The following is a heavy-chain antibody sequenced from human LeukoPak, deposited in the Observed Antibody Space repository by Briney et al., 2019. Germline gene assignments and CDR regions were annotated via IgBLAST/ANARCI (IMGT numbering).Heavy chain of an antibody. CDR2: IGYDGTNE. CDR1: GLTFSSYG. J-gene: IGHJ4*02. CDR3: ARDFYCSRTSCYAPSFDY. D-gene: IGHD2-2*01. Sequence: GGSLRLSCAASGLTFSSYGMHWGRQAPGKGLEWVALIGYDGTNEYYADSVKGRFTISRDNSKNTLYLQMKSLRAEDTAVYYCARDFYCSRTSCYAPSFDYWGQGTLVTVSS. V-gene: IGHV3-33*01.